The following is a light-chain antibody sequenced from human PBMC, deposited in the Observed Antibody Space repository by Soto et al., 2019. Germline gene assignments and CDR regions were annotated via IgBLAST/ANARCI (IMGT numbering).Light chain of an antibody. CDR2: DAS. CDR1: QSVSSY. J-gene: IGKJ3*01. CDR3: QQRSNWPLT. Sequence: EIVLTQSPGTLSLSPGERATLSCRASQSVSSYLVWFQQKPGQAPRLLIYDASTRATGIPARFSGSGSGTDFTPTISSLEPEDFAVYYCQQRSNWPLTFGPGTKVDIK. V-gene: IGKV3-11*01.